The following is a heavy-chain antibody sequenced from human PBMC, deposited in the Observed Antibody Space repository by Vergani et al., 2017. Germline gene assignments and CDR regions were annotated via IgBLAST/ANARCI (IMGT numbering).Heavy chain of an antibody. Sequence: QVQLVESGGGLVKPGGSLRLSCAASGFTFSDYYMSWIRQAPGKGLEWVSYISSSSSYTNYADSVKGRFTISRDNSKNTLYLQMNSLRAEDTAVYYCARGGLASNWFDPWGQGTLVTVSS. CDR2: ISSSSSYT. D-gene: IGHD1-26*01. CDR1: GFTFSDYY. V-gene: IGHV3-11*06. J-gene: IGHJ5*02. CDR3: ARGGLASNWFDP.